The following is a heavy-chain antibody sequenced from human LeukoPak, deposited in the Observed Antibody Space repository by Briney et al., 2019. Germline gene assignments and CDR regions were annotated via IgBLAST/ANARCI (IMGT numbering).Heavy chain of an antibody. CDR2: ISSSSSYI. Sequence: PGGSLRLSCAASGFTFSSYSMNWVRQAPGKGLEWVSSISSSSSYIYYADSVKGRFTISRDNAKNSLYLQMNSLRAEDTAVYYCARLYSGYDSFDYWGQGTLVTVSS. J-gene: IGHJ4*02. V-gene: IGHV3-21*01. D-gene: IGHD5-12*01. CDR1: GFTFSSYS. CDR3: ARLYSGYDSFDY.